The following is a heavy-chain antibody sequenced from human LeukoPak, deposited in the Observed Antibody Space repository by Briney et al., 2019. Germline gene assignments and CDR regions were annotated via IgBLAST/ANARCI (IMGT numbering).Heavy chain of an antibody. V-gene: IGHV3-30*18. CDR1: GFTFSSYG. J-gene: IGHJ4*02. CDR3: AKDRQWLSSGYYFDY. D-gene: IGHD3-22*01. CDR2: ISYDGSNK. Sequence: GGSLRLSCAASGFTFSSYGMHWVRQAPGKGLEWVAVISYDGSNKYYADSVKGRFTISRDNSKNTLYLQMNSLRAEDTAVYYYAKDRQWLSSGYYFDYWGQGTLVTVSS.